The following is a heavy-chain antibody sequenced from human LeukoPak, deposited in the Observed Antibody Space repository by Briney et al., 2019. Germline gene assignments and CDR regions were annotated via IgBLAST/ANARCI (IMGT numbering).Heavy chain of an antibody. D-gene: IGHD6-13*01. J-gene: IGHJ4*02. CDR2: IYYSGST. Sequence: SETLSLTCTVSGGSISSYYWSWIRQPPGKGLEWIGYIYYSGSTNYNPSLKSRVTISVDTSKNQFSLKLSSVTAADTAVYYCAGAEKGQQLVQDYWGQGTLVTVSS. CDR3: AGAEKGQQLVQDY. V-gene: IGHV4-59*12. CDR1: GGSISSYY.